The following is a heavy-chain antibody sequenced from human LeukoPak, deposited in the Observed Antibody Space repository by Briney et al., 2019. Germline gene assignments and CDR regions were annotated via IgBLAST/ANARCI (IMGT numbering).Heavy chain of an antibody. CDR1: GFTFDDYA. J-gene: IGHJ4*02. Sequence: GGSLRLSCAASGFTFDDYAMHWVRQAPGKGLEWVSGISWNSGSIGYADSVKGRFTISRDNAKNSLYLQMNSLRAEDTALYYCAKVYRGSGSYYPYFDYWGQGTLVTVSP. V-gene: IGHV3-9*01. CDR3: AKVYRGSGSYYPYFDY. CDR2: ISWNSGSI. D-gene: IGHD3-10*01.